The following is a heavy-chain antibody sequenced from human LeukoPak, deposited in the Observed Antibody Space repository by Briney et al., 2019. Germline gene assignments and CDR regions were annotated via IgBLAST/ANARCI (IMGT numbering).Heavy chain of an antibody. CDR2: INKSGDHT. CDR3: APSWGPENSAFRWGGDGMDV. CDR1: VLTFNNYA. D-gene: IGHD2/OR15-2a*01. J-gene: IGHJ6*01. Sequence: GGALRLSCAVSVLTFNNYAMIWVLHAPGKCFECLSTINKSGDHTYYAASAKSRFTIYRDNSKNTQYLQMNCLRAEDTAVYYCAPSWGPENSAFRWGGDGMDVWGQGTKVIVSP. V-gene: IGHV3-23*01.